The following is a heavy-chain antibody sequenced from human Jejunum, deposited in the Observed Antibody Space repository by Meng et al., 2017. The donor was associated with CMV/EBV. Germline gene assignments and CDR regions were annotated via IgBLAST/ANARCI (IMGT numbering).Heavy chain of an antibody. D-gene: IGHD3-3*01. V-gene: IGHV3-30*02. CDR2: LRYDGSNK. CDR3: ARRVEWSDC. J-gene: IGHJ4*02. CDR1: GFTLSIDG. Sequence: QEQLVEVGGGGVQPGGSLTLSCEASGFTLSIDGMHWVRQAPGKGLEWVAFLRYDGSNKYYTESVRGRFTISRDNSKNTLHLQMNNLRVEDTAVYFCARRVEWSDCWGQGTLVTVSS.